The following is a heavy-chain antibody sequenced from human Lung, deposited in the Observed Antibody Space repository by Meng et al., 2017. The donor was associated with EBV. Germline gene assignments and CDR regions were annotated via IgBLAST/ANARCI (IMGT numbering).Heavy chain of an antibody. CDR3: TTLYGDSIS. D-gene: IGHD4-17*01. Sequence: QVQLQGSGPGLVKPSGTLSLTCDVSGGSLMNYPWWSWCRPAPGKGLEWIGEIYHSGRTNYNPPVKSRVSMSVDKSQNHFSLRLSSVTAADTAVYYCTTLYGDSISWGQGTLVTVSS. CDR1: GGSLMNYPW. J-gene: IGHJ4*02. CDR2: IYHSGRT. V-gene: IGHV4-4*02.